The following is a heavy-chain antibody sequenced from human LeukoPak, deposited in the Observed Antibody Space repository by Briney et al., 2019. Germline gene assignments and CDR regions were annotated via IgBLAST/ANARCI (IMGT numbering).Heavy chain of an antibody. CDR2: IYHSGST. V-gene: IGHV4-38-2*02. J-gene: IGHJ3*02. CDR1: GYSISSGYY. CDR3: AMMYYYDSSGYFSGDAFDI. D-gene: IGHD3-22*01. Sequence: SETLSLTSTVSGYSISSGYYWGWIRQPPGKGLEWIGSIYHSGSTYYNPSLKSRVTISVDTSKNQFSLKLSSVTAADTAVYYCAMMYYYDSSGYFSGDAFDIWGQGTMVTVSS.